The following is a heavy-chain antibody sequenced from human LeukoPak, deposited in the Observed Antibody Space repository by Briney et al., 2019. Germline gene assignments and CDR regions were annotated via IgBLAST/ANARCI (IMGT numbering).Heavy chain of an antibody. J-gene: IGHJ4*02. D-gene: IGHD3-9*01. CDR1: EFTFSDYY. CDR3: AKVSGILTGYNDY. CDR2: ISSSGSSI. Sequence: TGGSLRLSCAASEFTFSDYYMSWVRQAPGKGLEWVSYISSSGSSIYYADSVKGRFTISRDNAKNSLYLQMNSLRAEDTALYYCAKVSGILTGYNDYWGQGTLVTVSS. V-gene: IGHV3-11*01.